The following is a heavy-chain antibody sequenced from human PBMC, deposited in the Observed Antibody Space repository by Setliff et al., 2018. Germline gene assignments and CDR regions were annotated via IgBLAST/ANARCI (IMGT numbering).Heavy chain of an antibody. CDR3: ARNWVTAQHYYYGMDV. J-gene: IGHJ6*02. Sequence: GGSLRLSCAASGFTFSSYWMSWVRQAPGKGLEWVANIKQDGSEKYYVDSVKGRFTISRDNSKNTLYLQMDSLRADDTAVYYCARNWVTAQHYYYGMDVWGQGTTVTVSS. D-gene: IGHD2-21*02. CDR1: GFTFSSYW. V-gene: IGHV3-7*01. CDR2: IKQDGSEK.